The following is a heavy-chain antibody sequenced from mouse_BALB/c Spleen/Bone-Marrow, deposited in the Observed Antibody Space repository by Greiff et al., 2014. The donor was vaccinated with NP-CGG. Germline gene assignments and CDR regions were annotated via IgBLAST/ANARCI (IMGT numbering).Heavy chain of an antibody. CDR1: GYNFTSYW. V-gene: IGHV1-55*01. Sequence: VQLVESGAELVKPGTSVKLSCKASGYNFTSYWINWVKLRPGQGLEWIGDIYPGSGSTNYNEKFKGKATLTVDTSSSTAYMQLSSLASEDSALYYCARFTQLGLLAYWGQGTLVTVSA. CDR3: ARFTQLGLLAY. J-gene: IGHJ3*01. CDR2: IYPGSGST. D-gene: IGHD3-1*01.